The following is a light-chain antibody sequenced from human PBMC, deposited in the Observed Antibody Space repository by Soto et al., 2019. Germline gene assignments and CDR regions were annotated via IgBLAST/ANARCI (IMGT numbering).Light chain of an antibody. CDR3: AAWDGSLNGYV. CDR1: NSNIGSNA. Sequence: QSVLTQPPSASGTPGQSVTISCSGSNSNIGSNAVNWYQQFPGTAPTLLIYSTNERPSGVPDRFSGSKSGTSASLAISVLQYDDEADYHCAAWDGSLNGYVFGSGTKVTVL. V-gene: IGLV1-44*01. CDR2: STN. J-gene: IGLJ1*01.